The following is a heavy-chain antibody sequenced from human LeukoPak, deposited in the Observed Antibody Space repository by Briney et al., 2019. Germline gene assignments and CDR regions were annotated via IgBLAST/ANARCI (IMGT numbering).Heavy chain of an antibody. CDR1: GYTFTSYT. J-gene: IGHJ6*03. CDR2: INAGNGNA. CDR3: ARARYETRIWPKSRYDYYHYMDV. V-gene: IGHV1-3*03. D-gene: IGHD3-3*01. Sequence: ASVKVSCKASGYTFTSYTIHWVRQAPGQRLEWMGWINAGNGNAKYSQEFQDRVTITRDTSASTAYMELSSLRSEDMAVYYCARARYETRIWPKSRYDYYHYMDVWGKGTAVTVSS.